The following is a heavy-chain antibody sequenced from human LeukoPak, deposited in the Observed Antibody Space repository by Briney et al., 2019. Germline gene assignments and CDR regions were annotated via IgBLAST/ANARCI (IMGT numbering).Heavy chain of an antibody. CDR2: LHPSGNL. D-gene: IGHD3-22*01. J-gene: IGHJ4*02. Sequence: PSETLSLTCTVSGASFSSGDQYWNWIRQSPGKGLEWIGSLHPSGNLYNNPSLESRVTMSVDTSKNQSSLNLNSVTAADTAVYFCSRGLDSRKLGYWGQGTLVTVSS. V-gene: IGHV4-31*03. CDR1: GASFSSGDQY. CDR3: SRGLDSRKLGY.